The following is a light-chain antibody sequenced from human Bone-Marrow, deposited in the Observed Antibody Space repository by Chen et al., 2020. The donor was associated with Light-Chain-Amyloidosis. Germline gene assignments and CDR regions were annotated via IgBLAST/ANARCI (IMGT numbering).Light chain of an antibody. CDR1: NLGSTS. Sequence: SYVLTQPSSVSVAPGQTATIPCGGNNLGSTSVHWYQQTPGQAPLLVVYDDSDRPSGIPERWSGSNSGNAATLSISRVEAGDEADYYCQVWDRSSDRPVFGGGTKLTVL. CDR3: QVWDRSSDRPV. CDR2: DDS. V-gene: IGLV3-21*02. J-gene: IGLJ3*02.